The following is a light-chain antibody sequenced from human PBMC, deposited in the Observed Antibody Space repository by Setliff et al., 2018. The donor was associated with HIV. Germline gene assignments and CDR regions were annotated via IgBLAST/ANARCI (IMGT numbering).Light chain of an antibody. CDR2: EVS. V-gene: IGLV2-14*01. Sequence: QSALTQPASVSGSPGQSITISCTGTSSGVGGYDYVSWYQLHPGKTPKLMIFEVSNRPSGASYRFSGSKSGNTASLTISGLRPEDEGDYFCCSYTSTSARVFGTGTKVTVL. CDR3: CSYTSTSARV. J-gene: IGLJ1*01. CDR1: SSGVGGYDY.